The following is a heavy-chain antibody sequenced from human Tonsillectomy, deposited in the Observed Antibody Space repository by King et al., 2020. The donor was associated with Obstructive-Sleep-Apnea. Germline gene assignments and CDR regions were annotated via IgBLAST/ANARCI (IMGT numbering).Heavy chain of an antibody. J-gene: IGHJ4*02. D-gene: IGHD3-22*01. CDR1: GFAFSSYS. CDR3: AREVRRYYYDSSGTGALDY. V-gene: IGHV3-48*04. CDR2: ISSISSTI. Sequence: VQLVESGGGLVQPGGSLRLSCAASGFAFSSYSINWVRQAPGKGLEWVSYISSISSTIYYADPVKGRFTISRDNAKTSLSLQMNSLRAEDTAVYYCAREVRRYYYDSSGTGALDYWGQGTLVTVSS.